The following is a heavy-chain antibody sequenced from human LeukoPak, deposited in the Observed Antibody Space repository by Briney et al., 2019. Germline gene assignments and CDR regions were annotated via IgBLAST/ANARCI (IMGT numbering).Heavy chain of an antibody. CDR1: DGSLSGHY. CDR2: INHSGST. D-gene: IGHD4-17*01. Sequence: PSETLSLTCAVYDGSLSGHYWSWIRQTPGKGLEWIGEINHSGSTNYNPSLKSRVTISGDMSKNQFSLKLSSVTAADTAVYYCARGRGTTVTTGIRWYFDLWGRGTLVTVSS. CDR3: ARGRGTTVTTGIRWYFDL. J-gene: IGHJ2*01. V-gene: IGHV4-34*01.